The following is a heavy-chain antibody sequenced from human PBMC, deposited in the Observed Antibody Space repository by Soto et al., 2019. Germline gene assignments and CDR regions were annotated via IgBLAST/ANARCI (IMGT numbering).Heavy chain of an antibody. D-gene: IGHD3-10*01. CDR3: AKDQASFGLLWFGELSKGMDV. J-gene: IGHJ6*02. V-gene: IGHV3-23*01. CDR2: ISGSGGST. CDR1: GFTFSSYA. Sequence: EVQLLESGGGLVQPGGSLRLSCAASGFTFSSYAMSWVRQAPGKGLEWVSAISGSGGSTYYADSVKGRFTISRDNSKNTLYLQMNSLRAEDTAVYYCAKDQASFGLLWFGELSKGMDVWGQGTTVTVSS.